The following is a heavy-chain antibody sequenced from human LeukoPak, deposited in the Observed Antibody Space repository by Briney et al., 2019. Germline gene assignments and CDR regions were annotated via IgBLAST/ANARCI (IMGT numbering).Heavy chain of an antibody. CDR1: GYTFTSNY. V-gene: IGHV1-46*01. J-gene: IGHJ4*02. Sequence: ASVKVSYKASGYTFTSNYIHWVRQAPGQGLEWMGMIYPRDGSTSYAQKFQGRVTVTRDTSTSTVHMELSGLRSEDTAVYYCARDQEGFDYWGQGTLVTASS. CDR2: IYPRDGST. CDR3: ARDQEGFDY.